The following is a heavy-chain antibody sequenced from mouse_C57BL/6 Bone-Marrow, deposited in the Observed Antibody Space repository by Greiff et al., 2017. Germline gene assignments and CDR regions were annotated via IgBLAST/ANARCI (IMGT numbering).Heavy chain of an antibody. V-gene: IGHV1-52*01. CDR1: GYTFTSYW. CDR3: ARGYGPPYLSMDY. CDR2: IDPSDSGT. Sequence: VQLQQPGAELVRPGSSVKLSCKASGYTFTSYWMHWVKQRPIQGLEWIGNIDPSDSGTHYNQKFKDKATLTVDKSSSTAYMQLSSLTSEDSAVYYCARGYGPPYLSMDYWGQGTSVTVSS. J-gene: IGHJ4*01. D-gene: IGHD2-10*02.